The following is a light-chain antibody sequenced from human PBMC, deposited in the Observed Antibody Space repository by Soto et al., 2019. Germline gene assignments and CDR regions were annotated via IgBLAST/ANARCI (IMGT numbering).Light chain of an antibody. Sequence: DIQMTQSPSTLSASVGDRVTITCRASQTISIWLAWYQQKPGKAPNLLISDVSNLESGVPSRFSGSGSGSEFTLTISSLQPEDFATYYCQQYQSYPWTFGQGTKVDSK. CDR3: QQYQSYPWT. CDR1: QTISIW. V-gene: IGKV1-5*03. CDR2: DVS. J-gene: IGKJ1*01.